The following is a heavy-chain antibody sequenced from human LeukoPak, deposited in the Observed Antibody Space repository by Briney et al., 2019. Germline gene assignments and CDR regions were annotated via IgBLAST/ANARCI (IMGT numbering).Heavy chain of an antibody. CDR2: IYSSGTT. CDR1: GDSISSGDYS. J-gene: IGHJ3*02. Sequence: PSETLSLTCTVSGDSISSGDYSWSWIRQPAGKGLEWVGRIYSSGTTNYNPSLKSRLSMSVDTSRNQFSLKLNSVTAADTAVYYCARDPYGDRAMVGGGFDIWGQGAMVTVSS. D-gene: IGHD5-18*01. CDR3: ARDPYGDRAMVGGGFDI. V-gene: IGHV4-61*02.